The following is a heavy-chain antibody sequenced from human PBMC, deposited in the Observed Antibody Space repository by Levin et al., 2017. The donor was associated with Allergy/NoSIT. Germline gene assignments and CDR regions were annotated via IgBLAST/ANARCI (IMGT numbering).Heavy chain of an antibody. CDR3: ARVIAAAGTHFDY. D-gene: IGHD6-13*01. CDR1: GFTFSSYA. Sequence: GGSLRLSCAASGFTFSSYAMHWVRQAPGKGLEWVAVISYDGSNKYYADSVKGRFTISRDNSKNTLYLQMNSLRAEDTAVYYCARVIAAAGTHFDYWGQGTLVTVSS. J-gene: IGHJ4*02. V-gene: IGHV3-30-3*01. CDR2: ISYDGSNK.